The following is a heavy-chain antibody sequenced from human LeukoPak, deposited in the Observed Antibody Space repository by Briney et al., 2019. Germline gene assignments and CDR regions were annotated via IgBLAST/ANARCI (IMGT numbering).Heavy chain of an antibody. D-gene: IGHD3-22*01. CDR2: ISAYNGNT. CDR1: GYTFTSYG. J-gene: IGHJ4*02. CDR3: ARDRNYYDSSGYSFDY. V-gene: IGHV1-18*01. Sequence: ASVKVSCKASGYTFTSYGISWVRQAPGQGLEWMGWISAYNGNTNYAQKLQGRDTMTTDTSTSTAYMELRSLRSDDTAVYYCARDRNYYDSSGYSFDYWGQGTLVTVSS.